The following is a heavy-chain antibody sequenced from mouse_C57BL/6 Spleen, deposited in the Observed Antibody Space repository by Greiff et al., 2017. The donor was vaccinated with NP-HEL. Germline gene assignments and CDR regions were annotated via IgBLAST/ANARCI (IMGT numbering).Heavy chain of an antibody. CDR1: GYTFTDYY. Sequence: VQLQQSGAELVRPGASVKLSCKASGYTFTDYYINWVKQRPGQGLEWIARIYPGSGNTYYNEKFKGKATLTAEKSSSTAYMQLSSLTSEDSAVYFCAREPITTGAMDYWGQGTSVTVSS. CDR3: AREPITTGAMDY. CDR2: IYPGSGNT. D-gene: IGHD1-2*01. J-gene: IGHJ4*01. V-gene: IGHV1-76*01.